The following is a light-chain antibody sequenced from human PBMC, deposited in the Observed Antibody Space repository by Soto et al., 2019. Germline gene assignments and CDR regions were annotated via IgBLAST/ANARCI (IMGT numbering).Light chain of an antibody. CDR1: QGVSDW. V-gene: IGKV1-12*01. CDR3: QQANSYPWT. CDR2: GSS. Sequence: DIQMTQSPSSVSASVGYSVTITCRAIQGVSDWVAWYQQKPGEAPKLLIYGSSSLLSGVPSRFSGTRSGTDFTLTISSLQPEDFATYYCQQANSYPWTFGQGTKV. J-gene: IGKJ1*01.